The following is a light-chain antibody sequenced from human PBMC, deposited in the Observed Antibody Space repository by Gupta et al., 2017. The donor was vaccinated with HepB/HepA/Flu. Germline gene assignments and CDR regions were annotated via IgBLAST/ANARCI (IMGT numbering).Light chain of an antibody. CDR1: SSDVGDYMH. Sequence: QSALTQPASVSGSPGQSITISCTATSSDVGDYMHVSWSQQHPGKAPKFLTFDVSSRPSGVSNRFSGSKSGNTASLTISGLQAEDEAHYYCSSFTYTLTLVVFGGGTKVTVL. V-gene: IGLV2-14*03. CDR3: SSFTYTLTLVV. CDR2: DVS. J-gene: IGLJ2*01.